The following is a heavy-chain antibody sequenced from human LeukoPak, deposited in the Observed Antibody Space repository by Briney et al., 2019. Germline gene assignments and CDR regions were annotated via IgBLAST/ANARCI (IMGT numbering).Heavy chain of an antibody. V-gene: IGHV4-59*01. CDR3: ARVGYSSGYYYYFDY. Sequence: KPSETLSPTCTVSGGSISSYYWSWIRQPPGKGLEWIGHIYYSGSTNYNPSLKSRVTISVDTSKNQFSLKLSSVTAADTAVYYCARVGYSSGYYYYFDYWGQGTLVTVSS. D-gene: IGHD3-22*01. CDR1: GGSISSYY. CDR2: IYYSGST. J-gene: IGHJ4*02.